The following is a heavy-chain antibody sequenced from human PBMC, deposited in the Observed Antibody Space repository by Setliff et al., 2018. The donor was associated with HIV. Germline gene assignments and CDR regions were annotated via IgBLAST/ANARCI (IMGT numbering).Heavy chain of an antibody. V-gene: IGHV7-4-1*02. CDR3: ARGPPSQVDY. CDR2: INTDTGDP. CDR1: GYTFTNYA. Sequence: ASVKVSCKASGYTFTNYAINWVRQAPGQGLEWMGWINTDTGDPTYAQGFTGRFVFSLDTSVNTAYLQISSLKTEDSAVYYCARGPPSQVDYWGQGTLVTVSS. J-gene: IGHJ4*02.